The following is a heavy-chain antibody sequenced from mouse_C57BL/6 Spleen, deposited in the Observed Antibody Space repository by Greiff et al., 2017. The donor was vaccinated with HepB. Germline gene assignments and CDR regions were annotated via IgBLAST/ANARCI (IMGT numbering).Heavy chain of an antibody. J-gene: IGHJ2*01. CDR2: IYPGDGDT. D-gene: IGHD3-1*01. V-gene: IGHV1-82*01. CDR1: GYAFSSSW. CDR3: ARSESSGPYYFDY. Sequence: QVQLQQSGPELVKPGASVKISCKASGYAFSSSWMNWVKQRPGKGLEWIGRIYPGDGDTNYNGKFKGKATLTVDKSSSTAYMQLSSLTSEDSAVLFFARSESSGPYYFDYWGQGTTLTVSS.